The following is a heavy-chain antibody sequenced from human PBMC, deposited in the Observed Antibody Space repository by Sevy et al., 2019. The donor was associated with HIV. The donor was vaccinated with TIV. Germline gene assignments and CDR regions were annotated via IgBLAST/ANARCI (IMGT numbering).Heavy chain of an antibody. CDR3: VRDKEEGASILDY. D-gene: IGHD1-26*01. Sequence: GGSLRLSCATFGFNFRNSWMAWVRRTPGKGLEFLADTKQDGYETYYVDSVKGRFTISRDNAKNSLHLQMNSLRAEDTAMYFSVRDKEEGASILDYWGQGTPVTVSS. V-gene: IGHV3-7*03. J-gene: IGHJ4*02. CDR1: GFNFRNSW. CDR2: TKQDGYET.